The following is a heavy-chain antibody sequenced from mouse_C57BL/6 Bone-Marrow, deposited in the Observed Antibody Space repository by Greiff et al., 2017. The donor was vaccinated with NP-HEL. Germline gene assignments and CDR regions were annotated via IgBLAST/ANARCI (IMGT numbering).Heavy chain of an antibody. Sequence: EVQVVESGGGLVKPGGSLKLSCAASGFTFSSYAMSWVRQTPEKRLEWVATISDGGSYTYYPDNVKGRFTISRDNAKNNLYLQMSHLKSEDTAMYYCARWAAQASYYFDYWGQGTTLTVSS. J-gene: IGHJ2*01. D-gene: IGHD3-2*02. CDR2: ISDGGSYT. CDR3: ARWAAQASYYFDY. V-gene: IGHV5-4*01. CDR1: GFTFSSYA.